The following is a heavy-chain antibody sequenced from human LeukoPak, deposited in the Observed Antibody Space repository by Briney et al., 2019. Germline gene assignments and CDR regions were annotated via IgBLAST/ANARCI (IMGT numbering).Heavy chain of an antibody. CDR2: ISTSSIYI. V-gene: IGHV3-21*01. CDR3: ARDQDWNDRGGLDY. J-gene: IGHJ4*02. CDR1: GFTFSSYS. Sequence: GGSLRLSCAASGFTFSSYSMNWVRQAPGQGLEWVSSISTSSIYIYYTDSLKGRFTISRDNARNSLYLQMNSLKAEDTAVYYCARDQDWNDRGGLDYWGQGTLVTVSS. D-gene: IGHD1-1*01.